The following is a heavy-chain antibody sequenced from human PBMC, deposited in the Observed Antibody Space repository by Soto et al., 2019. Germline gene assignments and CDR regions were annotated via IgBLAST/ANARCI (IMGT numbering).Heavy chain of an antibody. CDR2: SSPRGDTI. Sequence: GGSLRLSCVASGFSLANYPMNWVRQTPGKGLEWISYSSPRGDTIYYADSVEGRFTVSRDNARNSLSLHMSSLRDEDSALYYCAKGPHTNVGWPYYFESWGQGVPVTVSS. J-gene: IGHJ4*02. V-gene: IGHV3-48*02. CDR1: GFSLANYP. D-gene: IGHD6-19*01. CDR3: AKGPHTNVGWPYYFES.